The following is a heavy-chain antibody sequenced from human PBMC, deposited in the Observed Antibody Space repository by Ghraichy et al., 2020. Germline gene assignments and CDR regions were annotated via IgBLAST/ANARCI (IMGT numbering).Heavy chain of an antibody. CDR2: IYYSGST. D-gene: IGHD3-22*01. Sequence: ESLNISCTVSGGSISSYYWSWIRQPPGKGLEWIGYIYYSGSTNYNPSLKSRVTISVDTSKNQFSLKLSSVTAADTAVYYCARVDGYYYDSSGLNWFDPWGQGTLVTVSS. J-gene: IGHJ5*02. V-gene: IGHV4-59*01. CDR1: GGSISSYY. CDR3: ARVDGYYYDSSGLNWFDP.